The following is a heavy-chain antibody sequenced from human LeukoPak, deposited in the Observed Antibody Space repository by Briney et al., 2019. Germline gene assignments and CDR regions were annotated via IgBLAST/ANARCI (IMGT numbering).Heavy chain of an antibody. J-gene: IGHJ3*02. CDR1: GYTFTGYY. CDR2: INPNSGGT. D-gene: IGHD3-16*01. CDR3: ARDLEYLYPGSAFDI. Sequence: ASVKVSCKASGYTFTGYYMHWVRQAPGQGLEWMGWINPNSGGTNYAQKFQGRVTMTRDTSISTAYMELSRLRSDDTAVYYCARDLEYLYPGSAFDIWGQGTMVTVSS. V-gene: IGHV1-2*02.